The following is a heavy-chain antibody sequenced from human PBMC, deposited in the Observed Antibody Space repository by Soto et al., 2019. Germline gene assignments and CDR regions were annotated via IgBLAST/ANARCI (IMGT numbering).Heavy chain of an antibody. J-gene: IGHJ6*02. Sequence: QVQLVESGGGVVQPGRSLRPSCAASGFTFSSYAMHWVRQAPGKGLEWVAVISYDGSNKYYADSVKGRFTISRDNSKNTLYLQMNSLRAEDTAVYYCARDHRGVADDGMDVWGQGTTVTVSS. CDR3: ARDHRGVADDGMDV. V-gene: IGHV3-30-3*01. D-gene: IGHD2-15*01. CDR2: ISYDGSNK. CDR1: GFTFSSYA.